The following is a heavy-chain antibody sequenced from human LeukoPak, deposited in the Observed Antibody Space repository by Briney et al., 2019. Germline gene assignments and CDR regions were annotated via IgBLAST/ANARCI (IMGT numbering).Heavy chain of an antibody. V-gene: IGHV4-4*09. J-gene: IGHJ3*02. CDR3: ARQKCTSTSCLTKNALDI. Sequence: SETLSLTCTVSGSISSYYWSWIRQPPGKGLEWIGYIYTSGSTNYNPSLKSRVTISVDTSKNQFSLDLSSVTAADTAVYYCARQKCTSTSCLTKNALDIWGQGTMVTVSS. D-gene: IGHD2-2*01. CDR1: GSISSYY. CDR2: IYTSGST.